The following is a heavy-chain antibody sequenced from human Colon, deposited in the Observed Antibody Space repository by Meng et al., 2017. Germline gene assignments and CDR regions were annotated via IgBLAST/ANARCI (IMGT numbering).Heavy chain of an antibody. CDR1: GDSVSSNTAA. V-gene: IGHV6-1*01. D-gene: IGHD5-18*01. J-gene: IGHJ4*02. Sequence: QVQLQQSGPGLVKPSQTLSLTCFISGDSVSSNTAAWNWIRQSPSRGLEWLGRTYYRSKWYNEYAVSVKSRVTFNADTSKNQVSLQVNSVTPEDTAVYYCARDHGYSYGLPLDYWGQGILVTVSS. CDR3: ARDHGYSYGLPLDY. CDR2: TYYRSKWYN.